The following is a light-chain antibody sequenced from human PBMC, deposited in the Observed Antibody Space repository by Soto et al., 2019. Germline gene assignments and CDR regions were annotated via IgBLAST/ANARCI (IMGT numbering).Light chain of an antibody. Sequence: QSVLTQPASVSGSPGQSITISCTGTSSDVGGYNYVSWYQQRPGKAPKFMIYEVTNRPSGVSNRFSGSKSGNTASLTISGLQAEDEADYYCASYTSRGTRVFETGTKLTVL. CDR2: EVT. CDR1: SSDVGGYNY. V-gene: IGLV2-14*01. J-gene: IGLJ1*01. CDR3: ASYTSRGTRV.